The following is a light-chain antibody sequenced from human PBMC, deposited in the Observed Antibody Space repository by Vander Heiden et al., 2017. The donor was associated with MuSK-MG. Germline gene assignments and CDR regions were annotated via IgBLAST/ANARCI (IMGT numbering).Light chain of an antibody. V-gene: IGLV3-9*01. CDR3: QVWERDSNGWV. CDR2: SDR. CDR1: NLGGKS. Sequence: SYELTQPASVSVALGQTARISCEAANLGGKSVQWFQHEPGQAPGFVIYSDRDRPSGIPERFSGSNAGNTATLTISSVQGGDEADYYCQVWERDSNGWVFGGGTKMTVL. J-gene: IGLJ3*02.